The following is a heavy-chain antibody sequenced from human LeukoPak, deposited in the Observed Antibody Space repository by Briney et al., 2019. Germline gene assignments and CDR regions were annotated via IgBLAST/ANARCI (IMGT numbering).Heavy chain of an antibody. CDR1: GFTFRSYT. CDR3: AKDPGDSSGYFRVFDY. Sequence: PGGSLRLSCAASGFTFRSYTMNWVRQAPGKGLEWVSAISGSGGSTYYADSVKGRFTISRDNSKNTLYLQMNSLRAEDTAVYYCAKDPGDSSGYFRVFDYWGQGTLVTVSS. J-gene: IGHJ4*02. CDR2: ISGSGGST. D-gene: IGHD3-22*01. V-gene: IGHV3-23*01.